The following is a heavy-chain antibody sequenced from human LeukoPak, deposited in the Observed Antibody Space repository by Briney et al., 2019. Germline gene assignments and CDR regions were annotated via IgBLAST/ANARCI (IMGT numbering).Heavy chain of an antibody. Sequence: PSETLSLTCAVYGGSFSGYYWNWIRQPTGKGLEWIGEINHSGSTNYNPSLKSRVTISVDTSKNQFSLKLSSVTAADTAVYYCARSQYTYALFDFWGQGALVTVSS. V-gene: IGHV4-34*01. CDR1: GGSFSGYY. CDR3: ARSQYTYALFDF. D-gene: IGHD2-2*01. J-gene: IGHJ4*02. CDR2: INHSGST.